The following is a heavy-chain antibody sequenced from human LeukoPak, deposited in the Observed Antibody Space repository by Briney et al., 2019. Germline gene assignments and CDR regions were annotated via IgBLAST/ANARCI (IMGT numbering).Heavy chain of an antibody. D-gene: IGHD6-13*01. CDR3: ARTPLWQQLVPLWFDP. CDR1: GGSISSSNW. V-gene: IGHV4-4*02. J-gene: IGHJ5*02. CDR2: IYHSGST. Sequence: SETLSLTCAVSGGSISSSNWWSWVRQPPGKGLEWIAEIYHSGSTNYNPSLKSRVTISVDKSKNQFSLKLSSVTAADTAVYYCARTPLWQQLVPLWFDPWGQGTLVTVSS.